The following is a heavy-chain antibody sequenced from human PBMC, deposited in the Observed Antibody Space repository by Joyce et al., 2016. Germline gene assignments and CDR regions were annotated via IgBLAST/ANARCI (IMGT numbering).Heavy chain of an antibody. CDR2: ISAYNGNT. CDR1: GYTFTSYG. Sequence: QVQLVQSGAEVKKPGASVKVSCKASGYTFTSYGISWVRQDPGQGLEWMGWISAYNGNTNYAQKLQGRVTMTTDTSTSTAYMELRSLRSDETAVYYCAREAWVAAAGQQDAFDIWGQGTMVTVSS. J-gene: IGHJ3*02. D-gene: IGHD6-13*01. V-gene: IGHV1-18*01. CDR3: AREAWVAAAGQQDAFDI.